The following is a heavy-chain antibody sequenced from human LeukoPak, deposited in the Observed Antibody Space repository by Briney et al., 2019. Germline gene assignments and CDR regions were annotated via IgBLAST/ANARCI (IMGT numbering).Heavy chain of an antibody. Sequence: GRSLRLSCAASGFTFDDYAMHWVRQAPGKGLEWVSGISWNSGSIGYADSEKGRFTISRDNAKNSLYLQMNSLRAEDMALYYCAKDQGRYSSGLFDYWGQGTLVTVSS. J-gene: IGHJ4*02. D-gene: IGHD6-19*01. V-gene: IGHV3-9*03. CDR3: AKDQGRYSSGLFDY. CDR1: GFTFDDYA. CDR2: ISWNSGSI.